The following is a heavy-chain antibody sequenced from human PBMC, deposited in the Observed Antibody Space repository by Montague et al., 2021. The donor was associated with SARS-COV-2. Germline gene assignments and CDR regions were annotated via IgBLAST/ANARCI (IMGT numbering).Heavy chain of an antibody. V-gene: IGHV4-59*13. CDR2: IYYDGSA. D-gene: IGHD3-16*01. J-gene: IGHJ5*02. CDR1: TGSISTYY. Sequence: SETLSLTCNFSTGSISTYYWSWIRQTPGQGLEWLGYIYYDGSATYNPSLSSRVTMSVDTSKTQFSLRLTSVTAADTAVYYCASSKGAYNWIDTWGQGSLVTVSS. CDR3: ASSKGAYNWIDT.